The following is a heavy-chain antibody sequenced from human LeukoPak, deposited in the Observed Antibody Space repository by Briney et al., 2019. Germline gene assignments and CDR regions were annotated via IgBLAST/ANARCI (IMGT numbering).Heavy chain of an antibody. Sequence: SVKVSCKASGGTFSIYAISWVRQAPGQGLEWMGRIIPILGIANYAQKFQGRVTITADKSTSTAYMELSSLRSEDTAVYYCASQEDYGDYVRYFDLWGRGTLVTVSS. D-gene: IGHD4-17*01. J-gene: IGHJ2*01. V-gene: IGHV1-69*04. CDR3: ASQEDYGDYVRYFDL. CDR1: GGTFSIYA. CDR2: IIPILGIA.